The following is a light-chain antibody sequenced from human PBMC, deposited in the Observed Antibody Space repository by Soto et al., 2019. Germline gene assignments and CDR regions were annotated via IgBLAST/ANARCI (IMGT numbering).Light chain of an antibody. CDR1: QSVSNNY. Sequence: EILLTQSPGTLSLSPGQRATLPGRASQSVSNNYLAWYQQKPGQAPRLLIYGASNRATGMPARFSGSGSGTDFTLTISSLEPEDFAVYYCQQRSNWPITFGPGTKVDIK. CDR2: GAS. V-gene: IGKV3-11*01. J-gene: IGKJ3*01. CDR3: QQRSNWPIT.